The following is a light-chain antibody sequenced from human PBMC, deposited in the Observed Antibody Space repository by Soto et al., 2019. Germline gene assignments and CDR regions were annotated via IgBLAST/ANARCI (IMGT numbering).Light chain of an antibody. V-gene: IGKV3-20*01. J-gene: IGKJ1*01. CDR2: GVF. CDR3: QHYGRLLWT. CDR1: QSVSSSY. Sequence: ENVVTQSPGTLSLSPGERATPSCRASQSVSSSYLAWYQQKPGQAPRLLVNGVFSRATGIPDRFSGSGSGTDFTLTISRLQPEDFAVYYCQHYGRLLWTFGQGTKVDIK.